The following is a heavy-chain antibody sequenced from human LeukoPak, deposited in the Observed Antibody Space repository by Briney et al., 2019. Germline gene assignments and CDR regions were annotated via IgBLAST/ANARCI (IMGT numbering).Heavy chain of an antibody. Sequence: PSETLSLTCSVSGGSISSTSNYWGWIRQPPGKGLEWIGNIYYSGSTDYNPSLKSRVTISVDTSKNQFSLKLSSVTAADTAVYYCTRRGSSWDQDWFDPWGQGTLVTVSS. J-gene: IGHJ5*02. CDR3: TRRGSSWDQDWFDP. D-gene: IGHD1-26*01. CDR2: IYYSGST. V-gene: IGHV4-39*01. CDR1: GGSISSTSNY.